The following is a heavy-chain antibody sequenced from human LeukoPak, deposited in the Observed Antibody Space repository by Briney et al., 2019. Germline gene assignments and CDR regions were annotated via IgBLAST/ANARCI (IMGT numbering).Heavy chain of an antibody. D-gene: IGHD3-22*01. CDR2: ISYDGSNK. V-gene: IGHV3-30*18. CDR1: GFTFSSYG. Sequence: PGGSLRLSCAASGFTFSSYGMHWVRQAPGKGLEWVAVISYDGSNKYYADSVKGRFTISRDNSKNTLYLQMNSLRAEDTAVYYCAKDIGKWLLPGDAFDIWGQGTMVTVSS. CDR3: AKDIGKWLLPGDAFDI. J-gene: IGHJ3*02.